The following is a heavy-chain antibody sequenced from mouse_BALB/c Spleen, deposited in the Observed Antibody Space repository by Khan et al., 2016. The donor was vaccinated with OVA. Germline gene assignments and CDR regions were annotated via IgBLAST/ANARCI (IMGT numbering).Heavy chain of an antibody. CDR2: IDPANGNT. CDR1: GFNIKDTY. Sequence: EVQLQQSGAELVKPGASVKLSCTASGFNIKDTYMHWVKQRPEQGLEWIGRIDPANGNTKYDPKFQGKATITADTSPNTAYLQLSSLTSEDTAVYYCARGVYYPYAMDYWGQGTSVTVSS. V-gene: IGHV14-3*02. J-gene: IGHJ4*01. D-gene: IGHD1-1*01. CDR3: ARGVYYPYAMDY.